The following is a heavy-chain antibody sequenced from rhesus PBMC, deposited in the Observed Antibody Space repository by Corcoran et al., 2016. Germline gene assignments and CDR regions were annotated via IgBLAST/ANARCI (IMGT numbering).Heavy chain of an antibody. Sequence: QVQLQESGPGVVKPSETLSLTCAVSGYSISSGYDWSWIRQPPGKGLEWFGYINGNSGPTKYNPSLKNRVTISKDTSKNQFSLKRSSVTAADTAVSYCARKHRSWYYFDYWGQGVLVTVSS. CDR1: GYSISSGYD. J-gene: IGHJ4*01. CDR3: ARKHRSWYYFDY. CDR2: INGNSGPT. V-gene: IGHV4-127*01. D-gene: IGHD6-13*01.